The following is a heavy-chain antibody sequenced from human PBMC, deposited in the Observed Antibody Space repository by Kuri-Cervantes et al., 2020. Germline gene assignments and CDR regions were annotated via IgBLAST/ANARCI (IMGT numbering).Heavy chain of an antibody. Sequence: GESLKISCAASGFTFSSYSMNWVRQAPGKGLEWVSSISSSSSYIYYADSVKGRFTISRDNAKNSLYLQMNSLRAEDTAVYYCARRVEWRLGSWLDYWGQGTLVTVSS. CDR3: ARRVEWRLGSWLDY. CDR2: ISSSSSYI. CDR1: GFTFSSYS. D-gene: IGHD3-3*01. J-gene: IGHJ4*02. V-gene: IGHV3-21*01.